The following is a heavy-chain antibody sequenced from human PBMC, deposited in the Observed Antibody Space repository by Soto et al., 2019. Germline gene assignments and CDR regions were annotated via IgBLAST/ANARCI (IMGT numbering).Heavy chain of an antibody. CDR3: ARGRYCLTGRCFQNWFYS. D-gene: IGHD2-15*01. J-gene: IGHJ5*01. CDR1: GDSISTVDYF. Sequence: QVHLLESGPGLVKPSQTLSLTCSVSGDSISTVDYFWAWIRQPPGQALEYIGYIYKSTTTYYNPSFECRVAISRHTSKSQFSLNVPSVPAANTPVYFCARGRYCLTGRCFQNWFYSGGRGTLVPFPS. CDR2: IYKSTTT. V-gene: IGHV4-30-4*01.